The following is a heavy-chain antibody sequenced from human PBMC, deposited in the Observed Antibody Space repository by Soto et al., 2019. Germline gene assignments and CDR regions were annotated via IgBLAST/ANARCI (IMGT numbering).Heavy chain of an antibody. CDR1: GGSISSSSYY. CDR3: ARRRRLLLDY. J-gene: IGHJ4*02. D-gene: IGHD4-17*01. Sequence: SETLSLTCTVSGGSISSSSYYWGWIRQPPGKGLEWIGSIYYSGSTYYNPSLKSRVTISVDTSKNQFSLKLSSVTAADTAVYYCARRRRLLLDYWGQGTLVTVSS. V-gene: IGHV4-39*01. CDR2: IYYSGST.